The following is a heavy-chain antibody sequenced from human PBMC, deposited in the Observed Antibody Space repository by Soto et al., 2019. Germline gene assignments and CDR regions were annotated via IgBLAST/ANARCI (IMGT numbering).Heavy chain of an antibody. CDR1: GYTLTELS. CDR3: ATERYCSGGSCYGGPNWDAFDI. D-gene: IGHD2-15*01. V-gene: IGHV1-24*01. Sequence: APVKVSCKVSGYTLTELSMHWVRQAPGKGLEWMGGFDPEDGETIYAQKFQGRVTMTEDTSTDTAYMELSSLRSEDTAVYYCATERYCSGGSCYGGPNWDAFDIWGQGTMATVSS. J-gene: IGHJ3*02. CDR2: FDPEDGET.